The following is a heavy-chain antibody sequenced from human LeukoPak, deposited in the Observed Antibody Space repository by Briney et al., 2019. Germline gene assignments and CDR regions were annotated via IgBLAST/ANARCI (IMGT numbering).Heavy chain of an antibody. CDR3: ARGLTLGYSYGHKTFDY. D-gene: IGHD5-18*01. J-gene: IGHJ4*02. Sequence: TSETLSLTCAVYGGSFSGYYWSWIRQPPGKGLEWIGEINHSGSTNYNPSLKSRVTISVDTSKNQFSLKLSSVTAADTAVYYCARGLTLGYSYGHKTFDYWGQGTLVTVSS. CDR2: INHSGST. V-gene: IGHV4-34*01. CDR1: GGSFSGYY.